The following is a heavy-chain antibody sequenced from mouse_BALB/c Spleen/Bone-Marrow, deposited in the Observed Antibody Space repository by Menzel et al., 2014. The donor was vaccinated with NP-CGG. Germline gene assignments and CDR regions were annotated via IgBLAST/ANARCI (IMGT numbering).Heavy chain of an antibody. Sequence: VQGVESGAELAKPGASVKMSCKASGHTFTSYWMHWVKQRPGQGLEWIGYINPSTGYTEYNQEFKDKATLTADKSSSPAFIQLNRLTSEDSAVYYCARYDGYEAYWGQGTLVTVSA. CDR3: ARYDGYEAY. CDR1: GHTFTSYW. D-gene: IGHD2-3*01. V-gene: IGHV1-7*01. CDR2: INPSTGYT. J-gene: IGHJ3*01.